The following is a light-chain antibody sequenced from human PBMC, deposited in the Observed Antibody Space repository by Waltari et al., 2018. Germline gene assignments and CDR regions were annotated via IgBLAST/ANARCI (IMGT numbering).Light chain of an antibody. CDR3: QQYDSPPWT. V-gene: IGKV4-1*01. J-gene: IGKJ1*01. CDR1: QSVLYSSSNMNY. CDR2: WAS. Sequence: DNVLIQSPDSLAVSLGERATINCKSSQSVLYSSSNMNYLAWYQQKPGQPPKLLIYWASTRQSGVPARFSGSGSGTNFTLTISSLQAEDVAVYYCQQYDSPPWTFGQGTKVEI.